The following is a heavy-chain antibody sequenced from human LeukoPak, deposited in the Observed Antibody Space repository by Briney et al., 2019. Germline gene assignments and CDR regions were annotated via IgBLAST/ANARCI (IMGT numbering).Heavy chain of an antibody. CDR2: ISYDGSNK. CDR1: GFTFSSYA. V-gene: IGHV3-30-3*01. CDR3: ARSPSIAAAGRYFDY. J-gene: IGHJ4*02. D-gene: IGHD6-13*01. Sequence: GRSLRLSCAASGFTFSSYAMHWVRQAPGKGLEWVAVISYDGSNKYYADSVKGRFTISRDNSKNTLYLQMNSLRAEDTAVYYCARSPSIAAAGRYFDYWGQGTLVTVSS.